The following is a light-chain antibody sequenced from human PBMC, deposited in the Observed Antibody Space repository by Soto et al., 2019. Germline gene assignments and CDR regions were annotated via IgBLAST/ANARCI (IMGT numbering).Light chain of an antibody. CDR3: QQSYSTP. Sequence: DIQMTQSPSSLSASVGDRVTITCRASQSISSYLNWYQQKPGKAPKLLIYAASSLQSGVPSRFSGSGSGSDFTLTISSLQPEDFATYYCQQSYSTPFGQGTRLDIK. V-gene: IGKV1-39*01. CDR2: AAS. CDR1: QSISSY. J-gene: IGKJ5*01.